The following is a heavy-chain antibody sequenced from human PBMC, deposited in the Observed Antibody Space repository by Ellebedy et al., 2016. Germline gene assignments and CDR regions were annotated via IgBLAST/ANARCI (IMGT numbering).Heavy chain of an antibody. CDR1: GFTFSDYY. CDR2: ISGSGGST. D-gene: IGHD3-22*01. Sequence: GGSLRLSCAASGFTFSDYYMSWIRQAPGKGLEWVSAISGSGGSTYYADSVKGRFTISRDNSKNTLYLQMNSLRAEDTAVYYCAKVLHPTDMIVVVMYDYWGQGTLVTVSS. CDR3: AKVLHPTDMIVVVMYDY. V-gene: IGHV3-23*01. J-gene: IGHJ4*02.